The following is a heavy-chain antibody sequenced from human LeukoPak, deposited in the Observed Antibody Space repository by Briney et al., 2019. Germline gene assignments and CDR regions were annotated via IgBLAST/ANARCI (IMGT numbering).Heavy chain of an antibody. D-gene: IGHD3-22*01. CDR3: ARGWLMDY. V-gene: IGHV5-51*01. Sequence: GESLKISCKGSGYSFATYWIAWVRQVPGKGLEWMGIIYPDDSDTRYSPSFQGQVTISADKSISTAYLQWSSLKASDTAIYYCARGWLMDYWGQGTLVTVSS. J-gene: IGHJ4*02. CDR1: GYSFATYW. CDR2: IYPDDSDT.